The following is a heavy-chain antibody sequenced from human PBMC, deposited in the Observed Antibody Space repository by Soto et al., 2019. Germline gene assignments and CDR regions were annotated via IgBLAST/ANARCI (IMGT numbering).Heavy chain of an antibody. CDR1: GYTFSSYS. J-gene: IGHJ4*02. D-gene: IGHD2-2*01. V-gene: IGHV1-46*01. Sequence: ASVKVSCKASGYTFSSYSMHWVRQAPGQGLEWMGVINLSGVSTSYAQKFQGRVTITRDTSASTVYMELSSLRYEDTAVYYCAGPRRYCSSTSCYFPFDYWGQGTQVTVSS. CDR2: INLSGVST. CDR3: AGPRRYCSSTSCYFPFDY.